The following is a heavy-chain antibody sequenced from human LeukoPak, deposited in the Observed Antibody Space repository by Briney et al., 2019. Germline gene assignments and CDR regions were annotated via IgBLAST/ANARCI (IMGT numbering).Heavy chain of an antibody. CDR3: ARVDVEDSSSSGIDY. CDR2: ISAYNGNT. D-gene: IGHD6-6*01. CDR1: GYTFTSYG. J-gene: IGHJ4*02. Sequence: ASVKVSCKASGYTFTSYGISWVRQAPGQGLEWMGWISAYNGNTNYAQKLQDRVTMTTDTSTSTAYMELRSLRSDETAVYYCARVDVEDSSSSGIDYWGQGTLVTVSS. V-gene: IGHV1-18*01.